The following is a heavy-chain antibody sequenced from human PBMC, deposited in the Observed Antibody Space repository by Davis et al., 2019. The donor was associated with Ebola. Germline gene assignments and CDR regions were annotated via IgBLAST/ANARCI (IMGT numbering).Heavy chain of an antibody. V-gene: IGHV3-7*01. J-gene: IGHJ4*02. CDR3: AKGFHDFWSGALDY. CDR1: GFTFSSYW. Sequence: GSLRLSCAASGFTFSSYWMSWVRQAPGKGLEWVANIKQDGSEKYYVDSVKGRFSVSRDNSKNTLYLQMNSLRAEDTAVYHCAKGFHDFWSGALDYWGQGTLVTVSS. D-gene: IGHD3-3*01. CDR2: IKQDGSEK.